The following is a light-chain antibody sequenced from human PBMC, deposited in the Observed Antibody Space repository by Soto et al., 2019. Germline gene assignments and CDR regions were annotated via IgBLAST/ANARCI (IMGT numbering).Light chain of an antibody. CDR1: QSVSSN. CDR2: GAS. Sequence: EIVMTQSPATLSVSPGERATLSCRASQSVSSNLAWYQQKPGQAPRLLIYGASTRATGIPARFSGSGSGTEFTLTISSLQSEDFAVYYGQQYNNWPPTVGQGTKVDNK. CDR3: QQYNNWPPT. J-gene: IGKJ1*01. V-gene: IGKV3-15*01.